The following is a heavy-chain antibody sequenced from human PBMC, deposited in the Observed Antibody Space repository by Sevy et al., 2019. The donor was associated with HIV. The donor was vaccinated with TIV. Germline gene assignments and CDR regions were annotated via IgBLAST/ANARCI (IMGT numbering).Heavy chain of an antibody. J-gene: IGHJ6*03. V-gene: IGHV3-11*01. CDR2: ISSSGSTI. CDR3: ARDRYSYGQSYYYYYMDV. Sequence: GVSLRLSCAASGFTFSDYYMSWIRQAPGKGLEWVSYISSSGSTIYYADSVKGRFTISRDNAKNSLYLQMNSLRAEDTAVYYCARDRYSYGQSYYYYYMDVWGKGTTVTVSS. D-gene: IGHD5-18*01. CDR1: GFTFSDYY.